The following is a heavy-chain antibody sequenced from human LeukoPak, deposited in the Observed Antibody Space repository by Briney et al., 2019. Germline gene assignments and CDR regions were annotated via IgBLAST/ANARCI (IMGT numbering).Heavy chain of an antibody. CDR2: ITDSGNTI. V-gene: IGHV3-48*04. J-gene: IGHJ6*02. CDR3: ARSIGLTGGGVDV. CDR1: GFTFSSYS. D-gene: IGHD3-9*01. Sequence: GGSLRLPCAASGFTFSSYSMNWVRQAPGKGLEWVSYITDSGNTIHYADSVKGRFTISRDNAKNSLYLQMNSLRAEDTAVYYCARSIGLTGGGVDVWGQGTTVTVSS.